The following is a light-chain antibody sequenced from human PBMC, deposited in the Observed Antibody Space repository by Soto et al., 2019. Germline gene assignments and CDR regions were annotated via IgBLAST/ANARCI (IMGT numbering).Light chain of an antibody. Sequence: QSALTQPASVSGSPGQSITISCTGTSSDVGSYNYVSWYQQHPGKAPKLMIYEVSNRPSGVSDRFSGSKSGTSASLAISGLQSEDEADYYCAAWDDSLDGVVFGGGTKLTVL. J-gene: IGLJ2*01. CDR1: SSDVGSYNY. CDR2: EVS. V-gene: IGLV2-14*01. CDR3: AAWDDSLDGVV.